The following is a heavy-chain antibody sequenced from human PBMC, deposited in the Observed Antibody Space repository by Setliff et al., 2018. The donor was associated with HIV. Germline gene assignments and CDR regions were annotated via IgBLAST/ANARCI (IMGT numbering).Heavy chain of an antibody. J-gene: IGHJ4*02. D-gene: IGHD6-13*01. CDR1: GFTFDDYT. Sequence: GGSLRLSCAASGFTFDDYTMHWVRQAPGKGLEWVSLISWDGDSTYYADSVKGRFTISRDNSKNSLYLQMNSLRTEDTALYYCARSRAAGFDYWGQGTPVTVSS. V-gene: IGHV3-43*01. CDR2: ISWDGDST. CDR3: ARSRAAGFDY.